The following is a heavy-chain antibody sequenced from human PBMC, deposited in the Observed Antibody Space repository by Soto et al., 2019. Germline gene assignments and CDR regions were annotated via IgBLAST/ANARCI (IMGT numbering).Heavy chain of an antibody. V-gene: IGHV4-30-4*08. CDR2: IYYIGSP. J-gene: IGHJ6*02. Sequence: QVQLQESGPGLVKPSQTLSLTCTVSGDSISSGDSYWSWIRQAPGKGLEWLGYIYYIGSPYHNPSLKSRLSISVGPPNNHFSVELRSVTAADTAVYYCARDRMVRGVQPLDVWGQGTTVIVSS. D-gene: IGHD3-10*01. CDR1: GDSISSGDSY. CDR3: ARDRMVRGVQPLDV.